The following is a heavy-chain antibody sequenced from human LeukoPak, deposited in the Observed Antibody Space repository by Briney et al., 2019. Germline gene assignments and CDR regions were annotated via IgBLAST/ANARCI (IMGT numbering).Heavy chain of an antibody. V-gene: IGHV3-30*18. CDR3: AKGHDYDLNWFDP. D-gene: IGHD4-17*01. J-gene: IGHJ5*02. CDR2: ISYDGSNK. Sequence: GGSLRLSCAASGLTFSSYGMHWVRQAPGKGLEWVAVISYDGSNKYYADSVKGRFTISRDNSKNTLYLQMNSLRAEDTAVYYCAKGHDYDLNWFDPWGQGTLVTVSS. CDR1: GLTFSSYG.